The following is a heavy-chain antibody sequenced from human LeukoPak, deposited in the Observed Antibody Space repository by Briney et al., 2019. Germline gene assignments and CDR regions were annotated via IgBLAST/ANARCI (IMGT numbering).Heavy chain of an antibody. Sequence: SVKVSCKASGGTFSSYAISWVRQAPGQGLEWMGGIIPIFGTANYAQKFQGRVTITADESTSTAYMELSSLRSEDTAVYYCARLYYYGSGTGFDPWGQGTLVTVSS. CDR3: ARLYYYGSGTGFDP. J-gene: IGHJ5*02. D-gene: IGHD3-10*01. V-gene: IGHV1-69*13. CDR1: GGTFSSYA. CDR2: IIPIFGTA.